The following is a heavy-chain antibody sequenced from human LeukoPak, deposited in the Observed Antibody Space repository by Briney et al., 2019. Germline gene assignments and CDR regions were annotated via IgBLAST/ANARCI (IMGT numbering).Heavy chain of an antibody. CDR2: IYTSGST. J-gene: IGHJ4*02. CDR1: GGSISSGSYY. CDR3: ARDGGMSGSH. D-gene: IGHD3-16*01. Sequence: PSQTLSLTCTVSGGSISSGSYYWSWIRQPAGKGLEWIGRIYTSGSTNYNPSLKSRVTMSVDTSKNQFSLKLSSETAADTAVYYCARDGGMSGSHWGRGILVSVSS. V-gene: IGHV4-61*02.